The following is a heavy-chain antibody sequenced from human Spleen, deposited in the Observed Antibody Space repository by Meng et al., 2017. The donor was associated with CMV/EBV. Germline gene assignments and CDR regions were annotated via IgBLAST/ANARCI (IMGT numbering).Heavy chain of an antibody. D-gene: IGHD2-8*01. CDR1: GLTFSSYA. J-gene: IGHJ4*02. Sequence: LSCAAYGLTFSSYAMTWVRQAPGKGLEWVSTISTNGGSTYYADSVKGRFSISRDNSKNTLYLQMSSLRAEDTAVYYCARDKVSGGYWGQGTLVTVSS. V-gene: IGHV3-23*01. CDR2: ISTNGGST. CDR3: ARDKVSGGY.